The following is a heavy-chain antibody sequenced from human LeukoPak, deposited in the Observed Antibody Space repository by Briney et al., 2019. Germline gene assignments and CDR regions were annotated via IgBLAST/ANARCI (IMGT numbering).Heavy chain of an antibody. Sequence: SSETLSLTCTVSGGSISSYYWSWIRQPPGKGLEWIGYIYYSGSTNYNPSLKSRVTISVDTSKNQFSLKLSSVTAADTAVYYCVAARWLEGKHFDYWGQGTLVTVSS. J-gene: IGHJ4*02. CDR2: IYYSGST. V-gene: IGHV4-59*01. CDR1: GGSISSYY. D-gene: IGHD6-6*01. CDR3: VAARWLEGKHFDY.